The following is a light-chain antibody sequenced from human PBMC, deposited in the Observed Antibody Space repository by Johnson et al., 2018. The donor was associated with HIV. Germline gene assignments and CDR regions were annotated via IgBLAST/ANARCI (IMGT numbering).Light chain of an antibody. CDR2: DNN. Sequence: QAVLTQPPSVSAAPGQTVTISCSGSSSNVGSSFVSWYRQVPGTAPKLLIYDNNKRPSGIPDRFSGSKSGTSATLGITGLQTGDEADYYCGTWDSSLSAARVFGPGTKVTVL. V-gene: IGLV1-51*01. CDR3: GTWDSSLSAARV. J-gene: IGLJ1*01. CDR1: SSNVGSSF.